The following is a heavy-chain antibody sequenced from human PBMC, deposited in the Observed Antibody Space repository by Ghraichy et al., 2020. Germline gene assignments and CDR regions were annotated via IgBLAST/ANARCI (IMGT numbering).Heavy chain of an antibody. CDR1: GFTFSSYG. V-gene: IGHV3-33*01. Sequence: GGSLRLSCAASGFTFSSYGMHWVRQAPGKGLEWVAVIWYDGSNKYYADSVKGRFTISRDNSKNTLYLQMNSLRAEDTAVYYCAREGGGIAAPPVSLPLSNYYYYGMDVWGQGTTVTVSS. D-gene: IGHD6-6*01. CDR3: AREGGGIAAPPVSLPLSNYYYYGMDV. CDR2: IWYDGSNK. J-gene: IGHJ6*02.